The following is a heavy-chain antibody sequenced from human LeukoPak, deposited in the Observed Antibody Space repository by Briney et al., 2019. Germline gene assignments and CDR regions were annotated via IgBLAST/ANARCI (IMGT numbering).Heavy chain of an antibody. CDR2: INPNSGGT. CDR3: ARGLTLGYNSYDY. J-gene: IGHJ4*02. CDR1: GYTFTGYY. V-gene: IGHV1-2*02. D-gene: IGHD5-24*01. Sequence: ASVKVSCKASGYTFTGYYMHWVRQAPGQGLEWMGWINPNSGGTNYAQKFQGRVTMTRNTSISTAYMELSSLRSEDTAVYYCARGLTLGYNSYDYWGQGTLVTVSS.